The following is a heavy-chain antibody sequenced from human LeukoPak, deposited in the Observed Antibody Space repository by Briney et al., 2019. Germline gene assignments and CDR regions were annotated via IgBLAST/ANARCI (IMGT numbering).Heavy chain of an antibody. Sequence: SETLSLTCTVSGGSISSYYWSWIRQPPGKGLKWIGYMYYSGSTNYNPSLKSRVTISVDTSKNQFSLKLSSVTAADTAVYYCARGIGYCSGGSCHSTPKDAFDIWGQETMITVSS. D-gene: IGHD2-15*01. J-gene: IGHJ3*02. CDR2: MYYSGST. CDR3: ARGIGYCSGGSCHSTPKDAFDI. CDR1: GGSISSYY. V-gene: IGHV4-59*01.